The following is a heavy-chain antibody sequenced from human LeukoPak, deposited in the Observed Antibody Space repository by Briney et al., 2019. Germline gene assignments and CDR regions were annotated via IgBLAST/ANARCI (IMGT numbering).Heavy chain of an antibody. CDR3: ARDMASAFDI. CDR2: IIPIFGTA. Sequence: SVKVSCKSSGGTFSSYAISWVRQAPGQGLEWMGRIIPIFGTANYAQKFQGRVTITTDESTSTAYMELSSLRSEDTAVYYCARDMASAFDIWGQGTMVTVSS. CDR1: GGTFSSYA. V-gene: IGHV1-69*05. D-gene: IGHD2-2*01. J-gene: IGHJ3*02.